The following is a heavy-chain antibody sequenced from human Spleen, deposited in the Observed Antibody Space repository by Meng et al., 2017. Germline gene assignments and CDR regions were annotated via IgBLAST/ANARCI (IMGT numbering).Heavy chain of an antibody. D-gene: IGHD6-19*01. CDR2: ISSSGSTI. J-gene: IGHJ4*02. Sequence: GGSLRLSCAASGFTFSSYEMNWVRQAPGKGLEWVSYISSSGSTIYYADSVKGRFTISRDNAKNSLYLQMNSLRAEDTAVYYCAGNRLAVAGIIDYWGQGTLVTVSS. V-gene: IGHV3-48*03. CDR1: GFTFSSYE. CDR3: AGNRLAVAGIIDY.